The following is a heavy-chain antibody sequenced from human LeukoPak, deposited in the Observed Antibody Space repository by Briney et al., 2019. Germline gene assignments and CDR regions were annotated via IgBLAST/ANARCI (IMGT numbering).Heavy chain of an antibody. CDR1: GGSISSSSYY. D-gene: IGHD6-13*01. CDR3: ARHPYSSSWIDY. V-gene: IGHV4-39*01. CDR2: IYYSGST. J-gene: IGHJ4*02. Sequence: PSETLSLTCTVSGGSISSSSYYWGWIRQPPGKGLEWIGSIYYSGSTYYNPSLKSRVTISVDTSKNQFSLKLSSVTAADTAVYYCARHPYSSSWIDYWGQGTLVTVSS.